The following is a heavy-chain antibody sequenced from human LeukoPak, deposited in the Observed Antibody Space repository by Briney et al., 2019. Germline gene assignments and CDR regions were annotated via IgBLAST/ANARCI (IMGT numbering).Heavy chain of an antibody. CDR2: IKHDESEK. CDR3: TRRLDD. Sequence: GGSLRLSCAASGFSFNSDWMDWVRQAPGKGLEWVANIKHDESEKNYLDSVEGRFTISRDNAQNSLYLQMNGLRVEDTAVYYCTRRLDDWGQGTLVTVSS. D-gene: IGHD3-16*01. CDR1: GFSFNSDW. V-gene: IGHV3-7*01. J-gene: IGHJ4*02.